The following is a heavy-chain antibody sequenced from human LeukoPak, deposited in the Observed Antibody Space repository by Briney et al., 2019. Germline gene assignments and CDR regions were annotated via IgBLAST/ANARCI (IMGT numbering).Heavy chain of an antibody. J-gene: IGHJ4*02. CDR1: GRSFSGYY. Sequence: PSESLSLTCAVYGRSFSGYYLSWIRQPLGKGLEWIGEINHSGSTNYNPSLKSRVTISVDTSKNQFSLQLSSVTAADTAVYYCARGGLGPLGYWGQGNLVTVSS. CDR3: ARGGLGPLGY. D-gene: IGHD3-16*01. V-gene: IGHV4-34*01. CDR2: INHSGST.